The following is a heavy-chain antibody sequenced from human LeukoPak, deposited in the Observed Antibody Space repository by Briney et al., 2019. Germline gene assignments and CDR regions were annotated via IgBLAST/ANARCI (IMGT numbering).Heavy chain of an antibody. J-gene: IGHJ4*02. CDR1: GGSISSGGYY. CDR3: AGGHGSWYYFDY. V-gene: IGHV4-61*08. CDR2: IYTSGST. Sequence: SETLSLTCTVSGGSISSGGYYWSWIRQPPGKGLEWIGYIYTSGSTNYNPSLKSRVTISVDTSKNQLSLKLSSVTAADTAVYYCAGGHGSWYYFDYWGQGTLVTVSS. D-gene: IGHD6-13*01.